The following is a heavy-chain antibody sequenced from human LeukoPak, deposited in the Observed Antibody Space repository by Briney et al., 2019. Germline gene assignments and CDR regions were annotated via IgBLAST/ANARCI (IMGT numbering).Heavy chain of an antibody. CDR3: AREYSYGYNDAFDI. V-gene: IGHV1-46*01. D-gene: IGHD5-18*01. Sequence: ASVKVSCKASGYSFTSYYIHWVRLAPGQGLEWMGVINPSGGSTRYAQKFQGRVTMTRDMSTSTVYMKLSSLRSEDTAVYYCAREYSYGYNDAFDIWGQGTMVTVSS. CDR1: GYSFTSYY. CDR2: INPSGGST. J-gene: IGHJ3*02.